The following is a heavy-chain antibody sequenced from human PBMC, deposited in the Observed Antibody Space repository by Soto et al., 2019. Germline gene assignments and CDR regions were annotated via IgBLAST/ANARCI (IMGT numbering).Heavy chain of an antibody. CDR2: IYYSGST. CDR1: GGSISSGDYY. Sequence: QVQLQESGPGLVKPSQTLSLTCTVSGGSISSGDYYWSWIRQPPGKGLEWIGSIYYSGSTYYNPSLTVRVTISVDTSQNQFSLKLNSVTAADTAVYYCASRHSSPYFDYWGQGTLVTVSS. V-gene: IGHV4-30-4*01. J-gene: IGHJ4*02. CDR3: ASRHSSPYFDY. D-gene: IGHD6-13*01.